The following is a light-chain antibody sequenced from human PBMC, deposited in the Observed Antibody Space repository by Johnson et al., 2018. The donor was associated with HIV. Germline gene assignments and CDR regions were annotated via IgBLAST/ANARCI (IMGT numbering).Light chain of an antibody. CDR1: RSNIGDNF. J-gene: IGLJ1*01. V-gene: IGLV1-51*01. Sequence: QSVLTQPPSVSAAPGQKVTISCSGNRSNIGDNFVSWYQHLPGTAPKLLVYDNSKRPSGIPDRFSATKSGTSATLGITGLQPGDEANYYCGTWDSSQSGYVFGTGTKVTVL. CDR3: GTWDSSQSGYV. CDR2: DNS.